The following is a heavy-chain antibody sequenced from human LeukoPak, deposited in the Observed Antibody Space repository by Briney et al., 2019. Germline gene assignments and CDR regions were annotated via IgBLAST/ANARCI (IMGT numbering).Heavy chain of an antibody. CDR1: GGSISNYY. CDR2: MYHTGHT. V-gene: IGHV4-59*08. Sequence: SQTLSLTCNVSGGSISNYYWSWIRQPPGKGLEWIGYMYHTGHTMYNSSLKSRVTMSLDTSNNHFSLRLSSVTAADTAVYYCARHPFATPFDYWGPGTVVTVSS. J-gene: IGHJ4*02. D-gene: IGHD2-15*01. CDR3: ARHPFATPFDY.